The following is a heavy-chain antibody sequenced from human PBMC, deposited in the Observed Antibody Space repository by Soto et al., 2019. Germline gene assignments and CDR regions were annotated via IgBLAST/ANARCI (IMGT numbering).Heavy chain of an antibody. J-gene: IGHJ4*01. CDR1: GGSVSSGSYS. D-gene: IGHD3-9*01. Sequence: SATLSLTCTVSGGSVSSGSYSWSWSRESPGEGLEWVGYIYYSGSTNYNPSLKSRVTISVDTSQNQFSLKLSSVTAADTAVYYGARALRYFDWDHCYFDYWGQGTLVTVSS. V-gene: IGHV4-61*01. CDR2: IYYSGST. CDR3: ARALRYFDWDHCYFDY.